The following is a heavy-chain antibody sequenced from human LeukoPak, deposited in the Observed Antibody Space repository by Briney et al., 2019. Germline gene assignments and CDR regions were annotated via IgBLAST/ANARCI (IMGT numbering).Heavy chain of an antibody. J-gene: IGHJ4*02. CDR1: GLTFSSYS. CDR3: ARDHYDFWSGYYIFDY. V-gene: IGHV3-48*01. D-gene: IGHD3-3*01. Sequence: GGSLRLSCAASGLTFSSYSMNWVRQAPGKGLEWVSYISSSSSTIYYADSVKGRFTISRDNAKNSLYLQMNSLRAEDTAVYYCARDHYDFWSGYYIFDYWGQGTLVTVSS. CDR2: ISSSSSTI.